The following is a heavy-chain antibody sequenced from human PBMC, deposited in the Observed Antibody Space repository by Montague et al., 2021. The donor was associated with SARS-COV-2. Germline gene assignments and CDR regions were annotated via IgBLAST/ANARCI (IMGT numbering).Heavy chain of an antibody. V-gene: IGHV4-39*07. J-gene: IGHJ4*02. CDR1: GGTLSSTSFY. CDR2: MHYSERP. CDR3: ARDLGDY. Sequence: SETLSLTCSVSGGTLSSTSFYWGWIRQPPGRGLEWIGTMHYSERPYYNPSLQSRVAISVDTSKNQFSLKLSSVTAADTAVYYCARDLGDYWGQGTLVTVSS.